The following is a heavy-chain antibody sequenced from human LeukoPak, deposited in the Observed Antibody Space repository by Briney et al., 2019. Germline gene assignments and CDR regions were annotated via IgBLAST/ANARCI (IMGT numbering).Heavy chain of an antibody. D-gene: IGHD1-1*01. Sequence: PGGSLRLSRAASGFTFSSYWMSWVRQAPGKGLEWVANIKQDGSEKYYVVSVRGRFTISRDNAKNSLYLQMNSLRAEDTAVYYCARYWNGGNYDYWGQGTLVTVSS. V-gene: IGHV3-7*04. CDR1: GFTFSSYW. CDR3: ARYWNGGNYDY. J-gene: IGHJ4*02. CDR2: IKQDGSEK.